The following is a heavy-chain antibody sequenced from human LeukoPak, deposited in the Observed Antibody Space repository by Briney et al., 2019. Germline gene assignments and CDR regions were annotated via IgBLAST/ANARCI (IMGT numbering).Heavy chain of an antibody. Sequence: GGSLRLSCAASGFTFSTYSMNWVRQAPGKGLEWVSSISYGSIYIYYADSVKGRFTIPRDDAQNSLYLQLNSLRAEDSALYYCARANTNGYTYGNFDYWGQGTLVTVSS. J-gene: IGHJ4*02. CDR2: ISYGSIYI. CDR3: ARANTNGYTYGNFDY. CDR1: GFTFSTYS. D-gene: IGHD5-18*01. V-gene: IGHV3-21*01.